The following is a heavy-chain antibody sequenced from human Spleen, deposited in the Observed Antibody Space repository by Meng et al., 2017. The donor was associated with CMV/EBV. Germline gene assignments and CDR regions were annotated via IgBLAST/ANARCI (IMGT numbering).Heavy chain of an antibody. V-gene: IGHV4-34*01. Sequence: QVHLRQWGAGLLKPSRTRSPSCAVYGGSFSGYYWSWIRQPPGKGLEWIGEINHSGSTNYNPSLKSRVTISVDTSKNPFSLKLSSVTAADTAVYYCARATTRGWFDPWGQGTLVTVSS. J-gene: IGHJ5*02. D-gene: IGHD5-12*01. CDR2: INHSGST. CDR1: GGSFSGYY. CDR3: ARATTRGWFDP.